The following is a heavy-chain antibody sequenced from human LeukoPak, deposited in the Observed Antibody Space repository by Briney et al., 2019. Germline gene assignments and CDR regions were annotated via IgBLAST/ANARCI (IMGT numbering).Heavy chain of an antibody. V-gene: IGHV3-7*01. Sequence: WGSLRLSCAASGFTFSSYWMSWVRQAPGKGLEWVANIKQDGSEKYYVDSVKGRFTISRDNAKNSLYLQMNSLRAEDTAVYYCARGRRYYDSSGYYKGFDYWGQGTLVTVSS. CDR1: GFTFSSYW. D-gene: IGHD3-22*01. J-gene: IGHJ4*02. CDR2: IKQDGSEK. CDR3: ARGRRYYDSSGYYKGFDY.